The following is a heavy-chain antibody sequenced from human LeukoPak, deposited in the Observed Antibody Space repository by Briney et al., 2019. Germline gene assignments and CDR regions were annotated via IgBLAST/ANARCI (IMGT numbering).Heavy chain of an antibody. CDR2: MNPNSGNT. CDR3: ARAPGGRAAAVKRWFDP. Sequence: ASVKVSCKASGYTFTSYDINWVRQATGQGLEWMGWMNPNSGNTGYAQKFQGRVTMTRNTSISTAYMELSSLRSEDTAVYYCARAPGGRAAAVKRWFDPWGQGTLVTVSS. V-gene: IGHV1-8*01. CDR1: GYTFTSYD. D-gene: IGHD6-13*01. J-gene: IGHJ5*02.